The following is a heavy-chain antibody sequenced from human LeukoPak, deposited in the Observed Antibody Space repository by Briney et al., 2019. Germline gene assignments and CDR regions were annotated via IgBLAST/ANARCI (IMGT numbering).Heavy chain of an antibody. J-gene: IGHJ5*02. V-gene: IGHV3-7*02. CDR1: GFTFSRYW. CDR2: IKQDGSEK. CDR3: AGGFYSGSFDP. D-gene: IGHD1-26*01. Sequence: GGSLRLSCAASGFTFSRYWMAWVRQAPGKGLEWVANIKQDGSEKYYVDSMKGRFTISRDNAKNSLFLQMNSLRAEDTAVYYCAGGFYSGSFDPWGQGTLVTVSS.